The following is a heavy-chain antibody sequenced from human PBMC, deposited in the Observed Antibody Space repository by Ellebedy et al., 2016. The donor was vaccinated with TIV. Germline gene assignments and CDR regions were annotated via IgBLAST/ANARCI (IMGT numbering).Heavy chain of an antibody. Sequence: GESLKISCAASGFTFSGYPMHWVRQAPGKGLEWVAVISYDGSNKYYADSVKGRFTISRDNSKNTLYLQMNSLRGDDTAVYYCARARYGSGSYYNVFDHWGQGTTVTVSS. CDR3: ARARYGSGSYYNVFDH. CDR2: ISYDGSNK. D-gene: IGHD3-10*01. V-gene: IGHV3-30*01. CDR1: GFTFSGYP. J-gene: IGHJ4*03.